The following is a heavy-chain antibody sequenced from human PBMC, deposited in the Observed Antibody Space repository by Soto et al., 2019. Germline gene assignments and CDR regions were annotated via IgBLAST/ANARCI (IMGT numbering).Heavy chain of an antibody. D-gene: IGHD6-19*01. Sequence: QVQLVQSGAEVKKPGASVKVSCKASGYTFTSYGISWVRQAPGQGLEWMGWISAYNGNTNYAQKLQGRVTMTTDTSTSTAYMDLRSLRSDDTAVYYCARDVVRQQWLSGWFDPWGQGTLVTVSS. V-gene: IGHV1-18*01. CDR3: ARDVVRQQWLSGWFDP. CDR2: ISAYNGNT. J-gene: IGHJ5*02. CDR1: GYTFTSYG.